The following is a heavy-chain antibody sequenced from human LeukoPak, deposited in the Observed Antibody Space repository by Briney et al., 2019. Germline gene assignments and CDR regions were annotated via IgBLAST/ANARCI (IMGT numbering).Heavy chain of an antibody. CDR2: ISAYNGNT. V-gene: IGHV1-18*01. D-gene: IGHD3-10*01. CDR1: GYTFTSYG. CDR3: ARAGWEAAGSGHGGFDY. J-gene: IGHJ4*02. Sequence: ASVKVSCKASGYTFTSYGISWVRQAPGQGLEWMGWISAYNGNTNYAQKFQGRVTITADESTSTAYMELSSLRSEDTAVYYCARAGWEAAGSGHGGFDYWGQGTLVTVSS.